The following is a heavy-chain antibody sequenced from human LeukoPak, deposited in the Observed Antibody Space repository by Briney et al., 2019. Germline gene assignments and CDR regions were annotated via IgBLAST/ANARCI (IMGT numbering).Heavy chain of an antibody. Sequence: PSETLSLTCTVSGGSISSHYWSWIRQPPGKGLEWIGYVYYTGSTNYNPSLESRVTISADTSKNHFALKLRSVTAADTAVYYCARQVGSSWYFNFDYWGQGTLVTVSS. CDR3: ARQVGSSWYFNFDY. CDR2: VYYTGST. CDR1: GGSISSHY. V-gene: IGHV4-59*11. J-gene: IGHJ4*02. D-gene: IGHD6-13*01.